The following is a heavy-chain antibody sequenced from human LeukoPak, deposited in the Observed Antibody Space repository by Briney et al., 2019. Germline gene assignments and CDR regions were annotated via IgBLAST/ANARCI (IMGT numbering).Heavy chain of an antibody. V-gene: IGHV3-7*01. CDR3: ARENGVRPFDY. CDR1: GFTFTDYW. Sequence: GGSLRLSCAVSGFTFTDYWMNWVRQAPGKGLEWVANIKQDGSEKYYVDSVKGRFTISRDNAKNSLHLQMNSLRAEDTAVYYCARENGVRPFDYWGQGTLVTVSS. J-gene: IGHJ4*02. D-gene: IGHD3-10*01. CDR2: IKQDGSEK.